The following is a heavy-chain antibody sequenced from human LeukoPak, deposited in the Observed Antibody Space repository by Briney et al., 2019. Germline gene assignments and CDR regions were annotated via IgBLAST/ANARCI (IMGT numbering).Heavy chain of an antibody. CDR2: IKSKTDGGTT. V-gene: IGHV3-15*01. D-gene: IGHD3-10*01. CDR1: GFTFSDYA. J-gene: IGHJ4*02. Sequence: GGSLRLSCAASGFTFSDYAMTWVRQAPGKGLEWVGRIKSKTDGGTTDYAAPVKGRFTISRDDSKNTLYLQMNSLKTEDTAVYYCTTDDWGLLWFGESPDYWGQGTLVTVSS. CDR3: TTDDWGLLWFGESPDY.